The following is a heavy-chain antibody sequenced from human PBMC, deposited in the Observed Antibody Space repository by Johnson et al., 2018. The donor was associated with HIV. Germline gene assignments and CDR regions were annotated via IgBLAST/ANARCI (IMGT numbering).Heavy chain of an antibody. Sequence: VQLVESGGGVVRPGGSLRLSCAASGFTFDDYAMHWVRQAPGKGLEWVSGISWNSGSIGYADSVKGRFTISRDNAKNSLYLQMNSLRAEDTAVYYCVRLEDTTSSAGLGAFDIWGQGTMVTVSS. CDR2: ISWNSGSI. V-gene: IGHV3-9*01. D-gene: IGHD6-6*01. CDR3: VRLEDTTSSAGLGAFDI. CDR1: GFTFDDYA. J-gene: IGHJ3*02.